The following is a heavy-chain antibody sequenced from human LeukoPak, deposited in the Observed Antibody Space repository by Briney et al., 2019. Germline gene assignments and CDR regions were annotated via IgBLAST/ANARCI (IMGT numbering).Heavy chain of an antibody. J-gene: IGHJ4*02. CDR1: GGSISNYY. Sequence: SETLSLTCTVSGGSISNYYWTWIRQPAGKGLEWIGRIYTSGSTNYNPSLKSRVTMSVDTSKNQFSLKLSSVTAADTAVYYCARAGGGVGLLWFGESFDYWGQGTLVTVSS. D-gene: IGHD3-10*01. V-gene: IGHV4-4*07. CDR2: IYTSGST. CDR3: ARAGGGVGLLWFGESFDY.